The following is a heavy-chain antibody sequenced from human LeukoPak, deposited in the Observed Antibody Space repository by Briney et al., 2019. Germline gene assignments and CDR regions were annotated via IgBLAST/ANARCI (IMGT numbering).Heavy chain of an antibody. D-gene: IGHD3-10*01. CDR3: AKSSSMVRGVISAFDI. CDR1: GFTFSSYA. V-gene: IGHV3-23*01. CDR2: ISGSGGST. Sequence: GGSLRLSCAASGFTFSSYAMSWVRQAPGKGLEWVSAISGSGGSTCYADSVKGRFTISRDNSKNTLYLQMNSLRAEDTAVYYCAKSSSMVRGVISAFDIWGQGTMVTVSS. J-gene: IGHJ3*02.